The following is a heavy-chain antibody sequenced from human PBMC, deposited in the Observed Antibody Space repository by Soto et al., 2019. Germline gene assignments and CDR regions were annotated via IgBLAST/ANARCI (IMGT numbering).Heavy chain of an antibody. CDR1: GYTFTSYG. D-gene: IGHD2-15*01. Sequence: ASVKVSCKASGYTFTSYGIHWVRQAPGQRLEWMGWINAANGDTKYSPKFQGRVTITRDTSASTAYMELSSLRSEDTAVYYCVRRQVSESGMDWFDPWGQGTLVTVSS. CDR2: INAANGDT. V-gene: IGHV1-3*01. J-gene: IGHJ5*02. CDR3: VRRQVSESGMDWFDP.